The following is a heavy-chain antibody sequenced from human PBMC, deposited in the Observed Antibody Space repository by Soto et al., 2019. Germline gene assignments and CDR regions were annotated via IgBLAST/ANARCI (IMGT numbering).Heavy chain of an antibody. CDR1: GFTFDDYA. D-gene: IGHD2-2*01. V-gene: IGHV3-9*01. CDR3: AKAGYCSSTSCYPLTYFDY. CDR2: ISWNSGSI. J-gene: IGHJ4*02. Sequence: GGSLRLSCAASGFTFDDYAMHWVRQAPGKGLEWVSGISWNSGSIGYADSVKGRFTISRDNAKNSLYLQMNSLRAEDTALYYCAKAGYCSSTSCYPLTYFDYWGQGTLVTVSS.